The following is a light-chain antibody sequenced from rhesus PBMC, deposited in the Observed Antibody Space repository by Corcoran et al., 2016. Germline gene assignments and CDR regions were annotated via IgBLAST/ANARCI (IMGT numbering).Light chain of an antibody. Sequence: ETVVTQSPATLSLSPGERVTLSCRASQRVGSNLAWYQPRPGQPPKFLIYDASTRATGIPDRFSGSGSGTEFTLTISSLEPEDGGVYYCQQYNSWNSFGQWTKGEIK. CDR1: QRVGSN. J-gene: IGKJ2*01. CDR2: DAS. V-gene: IGKV3-42*02. CDR3: QQYNSWNS.